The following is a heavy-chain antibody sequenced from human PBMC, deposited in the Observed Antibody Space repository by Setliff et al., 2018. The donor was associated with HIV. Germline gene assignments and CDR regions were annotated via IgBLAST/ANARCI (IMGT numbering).Heavy chain of an antibody. J-gene: IGHJ4*02. CDR3: AKDGPLSRATPSGAHH. Sequence: PSETLSLTCTVSGASISSHNYYWGWIRQSPGKGLEWIASIRSSGDTYYNPSLQSRVIISVDTSNNQISLKLTSVTAADTAVYYCAKDGPLSRATPSGAHHWGPGTLVTVSS. V-gene: IGHV4-39*02. CDR2: IRSSGDT. D-gene: IGHD2-15*01. CDR1: GASISSHNYY.